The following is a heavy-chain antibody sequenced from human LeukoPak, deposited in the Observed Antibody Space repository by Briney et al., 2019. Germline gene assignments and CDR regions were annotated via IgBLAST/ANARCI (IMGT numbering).Heavy chain of an antibody. Sequence: ASVKVSCKASGYTFNTCGITWVRQARGQGLEWMGWINPYNGKTKYAQKVQGRVTMTTDTSTSTVYMELRSLRSDDTAVYYCARDLGIGAAGTSWLDAWGQGTLVTVSS. CDR2: INPYNGKT. D-gene: IGHD6-13*01. V-gene: IGHV1-18*01. J-gene: IGHJ5*02. CDR1: GYTFNTCG. CDR3: ARDLGIGAAGTSWLDA.